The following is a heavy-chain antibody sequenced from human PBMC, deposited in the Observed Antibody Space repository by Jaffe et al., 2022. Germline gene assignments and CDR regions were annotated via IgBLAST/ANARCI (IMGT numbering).Heavy chain of an antibody. CDR1: GGSISSGSYY. CDR3: ARDREAPDDYFDY. D-gene: IGHD6-6*01. J-gene: IGHJ4*02. Sequence: QVQLQESGPGLVKPSQTLSLTCTVSGGSISSGSYYWSWIRQPAGKGLEWIGRIYTSGSTNYNPSLKSRVTISVDTSKNQFSLKLSSVTAADTAVYYCARDREAPDDYFDYWGQGTLVTVSS. CDR2: IYTSGST. V-gene: IGHV4-61*02.